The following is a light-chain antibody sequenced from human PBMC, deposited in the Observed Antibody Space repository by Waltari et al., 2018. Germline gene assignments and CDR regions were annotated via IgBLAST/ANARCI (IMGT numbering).Light chain of an antibody. CDR3: VAWDDGMSLL. Sequence: QSVLTQPPSASGAPGQRVTISCSGSKSNIGSNFVSWYQQFPGTAPKLLIYKNSQRPVGVPDRFSGPKSGTSASLGISGLRSEDEADYYCVAWDDGMSLLFGGGTKVTVL. J-gene: IGLJ3*02. CDR1: KSNIGSNF. V-gene: IGLV1-47*01. CDR2: KNS.